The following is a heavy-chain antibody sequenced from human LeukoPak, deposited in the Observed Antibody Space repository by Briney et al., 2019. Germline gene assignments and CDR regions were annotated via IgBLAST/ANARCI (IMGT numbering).Heavy chain of an antibody. CDR3: VKECAWYFDQ. CDR1: GFTFSNYA. V-gene: IGHV3-30*18. Sequence: PGGSLRLSCAASGFTFSNYAMHWVRQAPGKGLEWVAVISYDGKNKYYEDSVKGRFTISKDNSKSTLHLQMNSLRVEDTAVYYCVKECAWYFDQWGQGTLVTVSS. CDR2: ISYDGKNK. J-gene: IGHJ4*02.